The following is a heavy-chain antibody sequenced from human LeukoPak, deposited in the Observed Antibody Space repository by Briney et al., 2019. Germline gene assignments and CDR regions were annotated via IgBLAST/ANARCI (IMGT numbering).Heavy chain of an antibody. CDR1: GFTFSSYS. J-gene: IGHJ4*02. V-gene: IGHV3-21*01. CDR3: ARDGPPKWLRLSPRVAYYFDY. CDR2: ISRSSSYI. Sequence: GGSLRLSCAASGFTFSSYSMNWVRQAPGKGLEWVSSISRSSSYIYYADSVEGRFTISRDNAKNSLYLQMNSLRAEDTAVYYCARDGPPKWLRLSPRVAYYFDYWGQGTLVTVSS. D-gene: IGHD5-12*01.